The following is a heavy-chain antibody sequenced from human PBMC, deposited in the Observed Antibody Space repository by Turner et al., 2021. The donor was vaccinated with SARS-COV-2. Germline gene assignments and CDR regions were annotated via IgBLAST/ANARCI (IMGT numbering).Heavy chain of an antibody. Sequence: QVQLVQSGAEVKKPGASVKVSCKASGYTFTGYYMHWVRQAPGQGLGWMGWISPNSGGTNYAQEFQGRVTMTRDTSISTVYMELSRLGSDDTAVYYGASSANSSGWHYWGQGTLVTVSS. V-gene: IGHV1-2*02. CDR1: GYTFTGYY. CDR3: ASSANSSGWHY. D-gene: IGHD6-19*01. CDR2: ISPNSGGT. J-gene: IGHJ4*02.